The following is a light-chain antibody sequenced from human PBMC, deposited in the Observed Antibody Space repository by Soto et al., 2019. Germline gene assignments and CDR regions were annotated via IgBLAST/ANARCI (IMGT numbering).Light chain of an antibody. J-gene: IGKJ5*01. CDR1: QDIPNY. CDR2: AAT. Sequence: DFQMTQSPSSLSASVGDRVSITCRASQDIPNYLSWYQSKPGKAPKLLIFAATHLQSGVPSRLSGSGSGTDFTLTISSLQPEDFATYFCQQSYTMPLTFGQGTRLENK. V-gene: IGKV1-39*01. CDR3: QQSYTMPLT.